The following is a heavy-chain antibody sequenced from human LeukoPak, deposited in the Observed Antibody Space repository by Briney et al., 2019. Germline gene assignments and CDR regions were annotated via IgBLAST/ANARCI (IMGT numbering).Heavy chain of an antibody. Sequence: SVKVSCKASGGTFISYAISWVRQAPGQGLEWMGRIIPIFGTADYAQKFQGRLKITTDELTSTAYMELSSLRAGDTPVYYCARGGSDKAMHPGGSSRLYYFDYWGQGTLVTVSS. V-gene: IGHV1-69*05. CDR1: GGTFISYA. CDR2: IIPIFGTA. J-gene: IGHJ4*02. D-gene: IGHD5-18*01. CDR3: ARGGSDKAMHPGGSSRLYYFDY.